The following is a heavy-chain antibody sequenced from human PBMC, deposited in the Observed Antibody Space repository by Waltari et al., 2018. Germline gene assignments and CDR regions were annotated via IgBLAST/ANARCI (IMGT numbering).Heavy chain of an antibody. CDR1: GFTFGYYW. Sequence: EVQLVESGGGLVQPGGSLRLSCGPSGFTFGYYWMSWVRQPPGKGTEWVASIKQDGSDQYYVDSVKGRFTISRDNAKKSLYLQMNNLRVEDTAVYYCARGSGWYFWDYWGQGTLVTVSS. V-gene: IGHV3-7*01. J-gene: IGHJ4*02. CDR2: IKQDGSDQ. D-gene: IGHD6-19*01. CDR3: ARGSGWYFWDY.